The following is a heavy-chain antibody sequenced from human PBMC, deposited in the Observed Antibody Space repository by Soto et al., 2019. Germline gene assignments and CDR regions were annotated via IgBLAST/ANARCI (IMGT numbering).Heavy chain of an antibody. V-gene: IGHV3-30*18. CDR3: AKVGAPRRAAAPPCGFDP. D-gene: IGHD6-13*01. CDR2: ISYDGSNK. CDR1: GFTFSSYG. Sequence: QVQLVESGGGVVQPGRSLRLSCAASGFTFSSYGMHWVRQAPGKGLEWVAVISYDGSNKYYADSVKGRFTISRDNSKKTLYLQMNSLRAEDTAVYYCAKVGAPRRAAAPPCGFDPWGQGTLVTVSS. J-gene: IGHJ5*02.